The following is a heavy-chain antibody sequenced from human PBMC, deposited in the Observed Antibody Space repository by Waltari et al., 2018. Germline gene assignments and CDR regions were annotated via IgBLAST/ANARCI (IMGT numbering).Heavy chain of an antibody. CDR2: INPKGNI. Sequence: QVQLQQWGAGQLQPSETLSLTCAVYGVPFSGYYWGWIRQPPGKGLEWIGEINPKGNINRSPCLSSRLTMLIDTSKGQSALKLNSVTAADTGVYYCVRLEDCTGPGGNCYSADSFAMDVWGQGTMVTVSS. CDR1: GVPFSGYY. CDR3: VRLEDCTGPGGNCYSADSFAMDV. J-gene: IGHJ6*02. V-gene: IGHV4-34*02. D-gene: IGHD2-15*01.